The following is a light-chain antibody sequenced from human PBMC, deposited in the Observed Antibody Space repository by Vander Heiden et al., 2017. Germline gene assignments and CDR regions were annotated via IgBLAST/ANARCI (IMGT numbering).Light chain of an antibody. J-gene: IGLJ1*01. V-gene: IGLV2-14*01. CDR1: SSDVGGYNY. CDR3: SSYTSSNTHV. CDR2: EVS. Sequence: QSALTQPASVSGSPGQSITISCSGTSSDVGGYNYVSWYQQHPGKAPKFMIDEVSNRPSGVSNRFSGSKSGNTASLTISGFQADDEADYHCSSYTSSNTHVFGTGTKVTVL.